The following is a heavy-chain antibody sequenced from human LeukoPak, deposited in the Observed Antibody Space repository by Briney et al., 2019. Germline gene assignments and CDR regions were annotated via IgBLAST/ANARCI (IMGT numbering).Heavy chain of an antibody. CDR1: GGSISSYY. Sequence: PSETPSLTCTVSGGSISSYYWSWIRQPPGKGLEWIGYVYYSGTTNYNPSLKGRVTISVDTSKNHFSLRLSSVTAADTAVYYCAREASCTNGACYYFDYWGQGTLVTVSS. D-gene: IGHD2-8*01. CDR3: AREASCTNGACYYFDY. J-gene: IGHJ4*02. V-gene: IGHV4-59*01. CDR2: VYYSGTT.